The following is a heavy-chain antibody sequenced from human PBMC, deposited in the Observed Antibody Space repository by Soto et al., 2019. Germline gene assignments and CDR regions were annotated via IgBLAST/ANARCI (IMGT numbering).Heavy chain of an antibody. CDR1: GYRFTSYW. J-gene: IGHJ5*02. Sequence: GESLKISCRTSGYRFTSYWIAWVRQMPGKGLEWMGIIFPSDSDTRYSPSFQGQVTISADRSTSTVFLQWASLKASDTAVYFCARKEQSGYFNWFDPCGQGPLVTVYS. CDR2: IFPSDSDT. D-gene: IGHD3-22*01. V-gene: IGHV5-51*01. CDR3: ARKEQSGYFNWFDP.